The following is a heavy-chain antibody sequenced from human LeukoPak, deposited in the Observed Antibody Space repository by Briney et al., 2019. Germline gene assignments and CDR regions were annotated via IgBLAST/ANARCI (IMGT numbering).Heavy chain of an antibody. CDR1: GFTFSSYA. D-gene: IGHD2-15*01. Sequence: GGSLRLSCAASGFTFSSYAMHWVRQAPGKGLEYVSAISSNGGSTYYANSVKGRFTISKDNSKNTLYLQMNSLRAADTAVYYCARDFVVVSAVQDAFDIWGQGTMVTVSS. CDR3: ARDFVVVSAVQDAFDI. V-gene: IGHV3-64*01. J-gene: IGHJ3*02. CDR2: ISSNGGST.